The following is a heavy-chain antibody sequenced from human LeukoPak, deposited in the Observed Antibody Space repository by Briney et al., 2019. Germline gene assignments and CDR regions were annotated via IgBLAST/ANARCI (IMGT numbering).Heavy chain of an antibody. CDR2: MNPNSGNT. CDR1: GYTFTSYD. V-gene: IGHV1-8*02. D-gene: IGHD6-13*01. CDR3: ARAVQQLPYYYYYYYMDV. Sequence: VASVKVSCKASGYTFTSYDINWVRQATGQGLEWMGWMNPNSGNTGYAQKFQGRVTMTRNTSISTAYMELSSLRSEDTAVYYCARAVQQLPYYYYYYYMDVWGKGTTVTVSS. J-gene: IGHJ6*03.